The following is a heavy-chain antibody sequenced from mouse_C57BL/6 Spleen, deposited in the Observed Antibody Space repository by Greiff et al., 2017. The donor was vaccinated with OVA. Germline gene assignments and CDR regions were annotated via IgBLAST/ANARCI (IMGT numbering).Heavy chain of an antibody. CDR1: GYTFTDYY. CDR2: INPNNGGT. Sequence: EVQLQQSGPELVKPGASVKISCKASGYTFTDYYMNWVKQSHGKSLEWIGDINPNNGGTSYNQKFKGKATLTVDKSSSTAYMELRSLTSEDSAVYYCVLTGHAWFAYWGQGTLVTVSA. D-gene: IGHD4-1*01. CDR3: VLTGHAWFAY. V-gene: IGHV1-26*01. J-gene: IGHJ3*01.